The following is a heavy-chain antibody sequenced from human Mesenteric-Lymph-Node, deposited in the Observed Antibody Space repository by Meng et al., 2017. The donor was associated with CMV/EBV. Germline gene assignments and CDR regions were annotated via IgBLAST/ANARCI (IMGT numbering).Heavy chain of an antibody. CDR3: ARDLGDAFDI. J-gene: IGHJ3*02. Sequence: GESLKISCAASGVIVSSHYMSWVRQTPGKGLEWVSVIYSGGSTYYADSVKGRFTISRDNSKNTLYLQMNTLRPEDTAVYYCARDLGDAFDIWGQGTMVTVSS. CDR1: GVIVSSHY. V-gene: IGHV3-66*02. CDR2: IYSGGST.